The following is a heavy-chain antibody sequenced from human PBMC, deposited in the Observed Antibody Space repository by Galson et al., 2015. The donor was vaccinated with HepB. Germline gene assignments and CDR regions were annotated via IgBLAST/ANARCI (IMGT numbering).Heavy chain of an antibody. CDR2: ISAYNGNT. CDR1: GYTFTSYG. J-gene: IGHJ6*02. D-gene: IGHD6-13*01. CDR3: ARDGMGYSSSWYICSAVRHYYYYYGMDV. V-gene: IGHV1-18*04. Sequence: SVKVSCKASGYTFTSYGISWVRQAPGQGLEWMGWISAYNGNTNYAQKLQGRVTMTTDTSTSTAYMELRSLRSDDTAVYYCARDGMGYSSSWYICSAVRHYYYYYGMDVWGQGTTVTVSS.